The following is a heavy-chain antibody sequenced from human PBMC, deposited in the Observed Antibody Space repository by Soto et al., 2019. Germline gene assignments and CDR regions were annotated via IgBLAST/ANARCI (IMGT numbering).Heavy chain of an antibody. CDR2: ISAYNGNT. J-gene: IGHJ5*02. Sequence: ASVKVSCKASGYTFTSYGISWVRQAPGQGLEWMGWISAYNGNTNYAQKLQGRVTMTTDTSTSTAYMELRSLGSDDTAVYYCARIGRITMVRGVRSWFDPWGQGTLVTVSS. V-gene: IGHV1-18*01. CDR3: ARIGRITMVRGVRSWFDP. D-gene: IGHD3-10*01. CDR1: GYTFTSYG.